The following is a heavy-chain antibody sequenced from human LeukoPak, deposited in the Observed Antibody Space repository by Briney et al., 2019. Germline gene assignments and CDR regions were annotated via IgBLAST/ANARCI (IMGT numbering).Heavy chain of an antibody. D-gene: IGHD3-9*01. J-gene: IGHJ5*02. CDR1: GGSISSSSYY. Sequence: SETLSLTCTVSGGSISSSSYYWGWIRQPPGKGLEWIGSIYYSGSTYYNPSLKSRVTISVDTSKNQFSLKLSSVTAADTAVYYCARGVSDYDILTGYLNNWFDPWGQGTLVTVSS. V-gene: IGHV4-39*07. CDR2: IYYSGST. CDR3: ARGVSDYDILTGYLNNWFDP.